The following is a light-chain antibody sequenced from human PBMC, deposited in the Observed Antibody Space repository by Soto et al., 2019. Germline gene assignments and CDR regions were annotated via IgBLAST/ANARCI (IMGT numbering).Light chain of an antibody. J-gene: IGKJ1*01. CDR1: QSVLHSSNDKNF. V-gene: IGKV4-1*01. CDR3: HQYYSAPWT. Sequence: DIVMTQSPDSLAVSLGERATINCKSSQSVLHSSNDKNFLTWYQQKPGQPPKLLIYWASTRESGVPDRFSGSGYGTDFTLTIRRLQAEDVAVYYCHQYYSAPWTFGQGTKVEIK. CDR2: WAS.